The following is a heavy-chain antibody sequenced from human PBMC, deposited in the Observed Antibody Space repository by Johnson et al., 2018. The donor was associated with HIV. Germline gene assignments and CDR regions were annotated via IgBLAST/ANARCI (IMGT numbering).Heavy chain of an antibody. CDR2: ILYDGSNK. J-gene: IGHJ3*02. V-gene: IGHV3-30-3*01. Sequence: QVQLVESGGGLVQPGRSMRLSCAASGFTFSSYAMYWVRQAPGKGLEWVAGILYDGSNKYYADSVKGRFTISRDNSKNTLYLQMNSLRAEGTAVYYCAREGRRDAFDIWGQGTMVTVSS. CDR3: AREGRRDAFDI. CDR1: GFTFSSYA.